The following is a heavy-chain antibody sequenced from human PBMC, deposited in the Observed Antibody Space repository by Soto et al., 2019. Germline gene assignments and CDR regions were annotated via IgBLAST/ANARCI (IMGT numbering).Heavy chain of an antibody. Sequence: VSVKVSCKASGHTFTSYYMHWVRQAPGQGLEWMGIINPSGGSTSYAQKFQGRVTMTRDTSTSTVYMELSSLRSEDTAVYYCARDRYCSGGSCYPDDAYDIWGQGTMVTVSS. V-gene: IGHV1-46*03. CDR2: INPSGGST. CDR1: GHTFTSYY. D-gene: IGHD2-15*01. CDR3: ARDRYCSGGSCYPDDAYDI. J-gene: IGHJ3*02.